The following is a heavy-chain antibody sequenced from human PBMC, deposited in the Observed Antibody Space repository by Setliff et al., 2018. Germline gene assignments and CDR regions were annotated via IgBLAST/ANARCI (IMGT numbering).Heavy chain of an antibody. CDR1: GGSISSGGYY. V-gene: IGHV4-61*08. J-gene: IGHJ4*02. CDR3: ARGPRYSGSYYVNY. D-gene: IGHD1-26*01. Sequence: SETLSLTCTVSGGSISSGGYYWSWIRQPPGKGLEWIGEINHSGNTNYNPSLKSRVTISVDTSKNQFSLKLSSVTAADTAVYYCARGPRYSGSYYVNYWGQGTLVTVSS. CDR2: INHSGNT.